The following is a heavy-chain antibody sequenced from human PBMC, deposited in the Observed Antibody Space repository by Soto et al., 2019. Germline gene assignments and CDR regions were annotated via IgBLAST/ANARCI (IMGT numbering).Heavy chain of an antibody. V-gene: IGHV4-39*02. J-gene: IGHJ3*01. CDR3: ARFYGNTFDV. D-gene: IGHD3-10*01. Sequence: QLQLQESGPGLVKPSETLSLTCSVSGGSITTSSYNWDWIRQPPGKGLEWIGTIYYDGSTSYNPSLQSQVTISVDTSKNHYALNVNSVTAAVTAVYYCARFYGNTFDVWGRGTVVTVSS. CDR2: IYYDGST. CDR1: GGSITTSSYN.